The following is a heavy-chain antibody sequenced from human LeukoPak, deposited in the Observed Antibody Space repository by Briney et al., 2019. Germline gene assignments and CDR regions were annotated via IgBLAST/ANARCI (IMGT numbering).Heavy chain of an antibody. CDR2: IYYSGST. Sequence: TLSLTCTVSGGSISSSSYYWGWIRQPPGKGLEWIGSIYYSGSTYYNPSLKSRVTISVDTSKNQFSLKLSSVTAADTAVYYCVRDSSGYQLYYFDYWGQGTLVTVSS. CDR3: VRDSSGYQLYYFDY. V-gene: IGHV4-39*01. D-gene: IGHD3-22*01. J-gene: IGHJ4*02. CDR1: GGSISSSSYY.